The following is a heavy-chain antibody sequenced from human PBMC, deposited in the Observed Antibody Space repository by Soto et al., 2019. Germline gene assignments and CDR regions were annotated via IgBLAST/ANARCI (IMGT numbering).Heavy chain of an antibody. V-gene: IGHV3-33*01. Sequence: GSLRLSCAASGFTFSSYGMHWVRQAPGKGLEWVAVIWYDGSNKYYADSVKGRFTISRDNSKNTLYLQMNSLRAEDTAVYYCARERVYPDAFDIWGQGTMVTVSS. D-gene: IGHD6-6*01. CDR1: GFTFSSYG. CDR2: IWYDGSNK. CDR3: ARERVYPDAFDI. J-gene: IGHJ3*02.